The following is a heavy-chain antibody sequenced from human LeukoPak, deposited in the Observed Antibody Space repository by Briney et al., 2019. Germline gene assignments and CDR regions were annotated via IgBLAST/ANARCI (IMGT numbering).Heavy chain of an antibody. V-gene: IGHV3-30*03. D-gene: IGHD2-21*02. CDR1: GFTFSSYG. CDR3: ARDPPIVVVTAIPPLDY. Sequence: PGESLRLSCAASGFTFSSYGMHWVRQAPGKGLEWVAVISSDGSNKYYADSVKGRFTISRDNSKNTLYLQMDSLRAEDTAVYYCARDPPIVVVTAIPPLDYWGQGTLVTVSS. CDR2: ISSDGSNK. J-gene: IGHJ4*02.